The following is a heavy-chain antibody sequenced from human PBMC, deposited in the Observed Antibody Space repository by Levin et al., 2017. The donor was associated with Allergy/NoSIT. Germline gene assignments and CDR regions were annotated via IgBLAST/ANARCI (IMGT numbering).Heavy chain of an antibody. V-gene: IGHV4-30-2*01. CDR3: ARDKGYYAFDY. CDR2: IYHSGST. J-gene: IGHJ4*02. Sequence: SETLSLTCAVSGGSISSGGYSWSWIRQPPGKGLEWIGYIYHSGSTYYNPSLKSRVTISVDRSKNQFSLKLNSVTAADTAVYYCARDKGYYAFDYWGQGTLVTVSS. D-gene: IGHD3-10*01. CDR1: GGSISSGGYS.